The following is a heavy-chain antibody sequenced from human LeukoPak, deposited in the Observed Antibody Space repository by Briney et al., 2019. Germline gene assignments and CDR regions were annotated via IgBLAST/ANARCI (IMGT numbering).Heavy chain of an antibody. CDR2: ISAYNGNT. CDR1: GYTCTGYY. D-gene: IGHD1-26*01. CDR3: ARDMTRWELRSSYSFDI. Sequence: ASVTVYCQASGYTCTGYYIHWVRPAPGQGLEWMGWISAYNGNTNYAQKLQGRVTMTTDTSTSTAYMELRSLRADDTAVYYCARDMTRWELRSSYSFDIWGLGTMVTVSS. J-gene: IGHJ3*02. V-gene: IGHV1-18*04.